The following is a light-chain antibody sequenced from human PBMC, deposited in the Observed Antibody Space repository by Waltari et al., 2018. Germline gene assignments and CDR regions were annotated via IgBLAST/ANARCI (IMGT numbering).Light chain of an antibody. V-gene: IGLV2-14*02. CDR3: SSYRSSTTPIPV. CDR1: SSDVGRYDL. CDR2: DGT. J-gene: IGLJ2*01. Sequence: QSALTQTASVSGSPGQSITISCTGTSSDVGRYDLVSWYQQHPGKAPKLMIYDGTKRPSGVSSRFSASKSGNTASLTISGLQSEDEADYFCSSYRSSTTPIPVFGGGTKLTVL.